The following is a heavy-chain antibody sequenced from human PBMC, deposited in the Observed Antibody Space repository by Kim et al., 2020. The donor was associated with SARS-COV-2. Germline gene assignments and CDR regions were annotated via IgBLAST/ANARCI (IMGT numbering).Heavy chain of an antibody. Sequence: SETLSLTCTVSGGSISSYYWSWIRQPPGKGLEWIGYIYYSGSTNYNPSLKSRVTISVDTSKNQFSLKLSSVTAADTAASYCARHEAPGDSGSYSDDYWF. J-gene: IGHJ5*01. CDR3: ARHEAPGDSGSYSDDYWF. D-gene: IGHD1-26*01. CDR2: IYYSGST. V-gene: IGHV4-59*08. CDR1: GGSISSYY.